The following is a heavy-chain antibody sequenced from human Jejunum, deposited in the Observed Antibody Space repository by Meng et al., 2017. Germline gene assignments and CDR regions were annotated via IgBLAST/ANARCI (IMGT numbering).Heavy chain of an antibody. CDR3: VRDNLRD. J-gene: IGHJ4*02. Sequence: GGSLRLSCAASGFTFSSYEMYWVRQAPGKGLEWVTLIQYDGSNQYYADSVKGRFTTSRDNSMNTLYLQMNSLRAEDTAIYYCVRDNLRDWGQGTRVTGAS. V-gene: IGHV3-33*04. CDR1: GFTFSSYE. CDR2: IQYDGSNQ. D-gene: IGHD3-10*01.